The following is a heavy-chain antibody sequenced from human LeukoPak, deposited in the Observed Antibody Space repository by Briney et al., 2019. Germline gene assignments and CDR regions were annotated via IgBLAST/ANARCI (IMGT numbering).Heavy chain of an antibody. V-gene: IGHV1-69*13. D-gene: IGHD6-13*01. Sequence: GASVKVSCKASGGTFRSNPVSWVRQAPGQGLEWMGGIIPIFGTANYAQKFQGRVTITADESTSTAYMELSSLRSEDTAVYCCARGAAAGQFRNWFGPWGQGTLVTVSS. CDR3: ARGAAAGQFRNWFGP. CDR2: IIPIFGTA. J-gene: IGHJ5*02. CDR1: GGTFRSNP.